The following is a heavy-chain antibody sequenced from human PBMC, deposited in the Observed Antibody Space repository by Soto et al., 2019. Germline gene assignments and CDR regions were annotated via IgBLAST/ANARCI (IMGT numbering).Heavy chain of an antibody. V-gene: IGHV1-69*01. D-gene: IGHD5-18*01. CDR2: IIPIFGTA. Sequence: QAQLVQSGAEVKKPGSSVKVSCKASRATFSTSGFSWVRQAPGQGLEWMGGIIPIFGTANYAQNFQGRVTITGDESTGTVYMDLSSVRSEDTAVYYCARSGYSYGPNFDWGQGTLVTVSS. J-gene: IGHJ4*02. CDR1: RATFSTSG. CDR3: ARSGYSYGPNFD.